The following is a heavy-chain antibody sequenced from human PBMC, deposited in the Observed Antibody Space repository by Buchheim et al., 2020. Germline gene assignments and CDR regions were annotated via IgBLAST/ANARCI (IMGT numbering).Heavy chain of an antibody. CDR1: GFTFSSYS. CDR2: ISSSSSTI. CDR3: VRDAGFYLYYFDY. D-gene: IGHD2-8*01. V-gene: IGHV3-48*01. J-gene: IGHJ4*02. Sequence: EVQLVESGGGLVQPGGSLRLSCAASGFTFSSYSMNWVRQAPGKGLEWVSYISSSSSTIYYADSVKGRFTISRDNAKNTLYLQANSLRVEDTAVFYCVRDAGFYLYYFDYWGQGTL.